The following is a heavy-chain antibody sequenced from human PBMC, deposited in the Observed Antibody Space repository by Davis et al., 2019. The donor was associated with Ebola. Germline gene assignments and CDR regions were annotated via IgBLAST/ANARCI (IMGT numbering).Heavy chain of an antibody. J-gene: IGHJ4*02. CDR2: IFYDGGAT. D-gene: IGHD5-18*01. V-gene: IGHV3-30-3*02. CDR1: GFIFSSYS. Sequence: GESLKISCAASGFIFSSYSMHWVRQAPGKGLEWVAYIFYDGGATFYADSVRGRFTVSRDDSKNMLYLQLNSLRPDDSAVYYCAKHDRMGYNNGLPQDWGQGTLVTVSS. CDR3: AKHDRMGYNNGLPQD.